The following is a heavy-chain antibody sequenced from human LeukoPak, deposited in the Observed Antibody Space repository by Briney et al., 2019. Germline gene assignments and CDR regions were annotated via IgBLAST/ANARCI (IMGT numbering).Heavy chain of an antibody. CDR3: ARAQGSEFVDY. Sequence: GGSLRLSCAASGFTFSSYSMNWVRQAPGKGLEWVSSISSSSSYIYYADSVKGRFTISRDNAKNSLYLQMNSLRAEDTAVYYCARAQGSEFVDYWGQGTLVTVSS. CDR1: GFTFSSYS. D-gene: IGHD3-10*01. J-gene: IGHJ4*02. V-gene: IGHV3-21*01. CDR2: ISSSSSYI.